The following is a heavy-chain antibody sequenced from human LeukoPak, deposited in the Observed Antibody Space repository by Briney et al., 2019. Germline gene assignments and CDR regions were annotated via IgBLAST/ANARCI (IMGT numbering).Heavy chain of an antibody. V-gene: IGHV4-34*01. Sequence: SGTLALTCAVYGGSLRGYNWTFVRQTPGKGLEWVGEIDRHGGTGYHPSLTSGASISIYTSRNQFSLRLSSVTAADTAVYYCVGVREGDSRPCESWGQGTAVTVSS. D-gene: IGHD2-21*01. CDR1: GGSLRGYN. J-gene: IGHJ5*02. CDR2: IDRHGGT. CDR3: VGVREGDSRPCES.